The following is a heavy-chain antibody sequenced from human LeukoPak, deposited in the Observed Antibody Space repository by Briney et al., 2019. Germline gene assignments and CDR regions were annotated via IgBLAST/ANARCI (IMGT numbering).Heavy chain of an antibody. CDR3: TKGVAGTGPDAFDI. D-gene: IGHD6-19*01. V-gene: IGHV3-9*01. Sequence: GRSLRLSCAASGFTFDDYAMHWVRQAPGKGLEWVSGISWNSGSIGYADSVKGRFTISRDNAKNSLYLQMNSLRAEDTALYYCTKGVAGTGPDAFDIWGQGTMVTVSS. CDR2: ISWNSGSI. J-gene: IGHJ3*02. CDR1: GFTFDDYA.